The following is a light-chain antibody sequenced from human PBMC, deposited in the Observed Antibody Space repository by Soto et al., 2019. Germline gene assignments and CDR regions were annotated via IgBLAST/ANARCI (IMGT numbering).Light chain of an antibody. CDR2: WAS. J-gene: IGKJ1*01. Sequence: IAMIHSPDSLSVSLFERSTIDCKSSHFTLYSSNNQNYLAWFQQRPGQPPRLLLYWASTRESGVSDRFNGSGSGTDFTLTISSLQAEDAAVYYCQQDFTSSWTFGQGTKVDNK. CDR1: HFTLYSSNNQNY. CDR3: QQDFTSSWT. V-gene: IGKV4-1*01.